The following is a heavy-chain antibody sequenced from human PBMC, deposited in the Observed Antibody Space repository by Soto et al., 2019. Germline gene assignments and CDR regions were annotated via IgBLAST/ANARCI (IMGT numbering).Heavy chain of an antibody. V-gene: IGHV4-30-4*01. CDR3: ARERPDGSRLDP. CDR1: GGSISSGDYY. J-gene: IGHJ5*02. CDR2: IYYSGST. D-gene: IGHD6-13*01. Sequence: QVQLQESGPGLVKPSQTLSLTCTVSGGSISSGDYYWSWIRQPPGKGLEWIGYIYYSGSTYYNPSRKSRVTTSVDTAKNQFSLKLSSVTAADTAVYHCARERPDGSRLDPWGQGTLVTVSS.